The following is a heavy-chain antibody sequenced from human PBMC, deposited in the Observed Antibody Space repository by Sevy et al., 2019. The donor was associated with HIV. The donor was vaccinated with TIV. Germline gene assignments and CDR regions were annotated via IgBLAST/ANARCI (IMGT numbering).Heavy chain of an antibody. Sequence: GESLKISCAASGFTFSSYWMHWVRQAPGKGLEGVANIKQDESEKYYVASVKGRFAISRDNAKDLVYLQMNSLRPGDTAVYYCARGNSGSFDYWGQGTLVTVSS. CDR3: ARGNSGSFDY. CDR1: GFTFSSYW. CDR2: IKQDESEK. V-gene: IGHV3-7*04. D-gene: IGHD3-22*01. J-gene: IGHJ4*02.